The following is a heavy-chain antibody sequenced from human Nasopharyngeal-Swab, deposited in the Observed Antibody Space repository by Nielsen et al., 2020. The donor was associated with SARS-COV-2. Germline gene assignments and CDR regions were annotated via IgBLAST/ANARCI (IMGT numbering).Heavy chain of an antibody. Sequence: GESLKISCVASGFTFSRYGMHWVRQAPGKGLEWVAITSYQGSNTYYADSVKGRFTISIDNSKNTLYLQMNSLRAEDTAMYYCAKTSYEVLYQGLVDYWGQGTLVTVSS. V-gene: IGHV3-30*18. CDR1: GFTFSRYG. J-gene: IGHJ4*02. CDR3: AKTSYEVLYQGLVDY. CDR2: TSYQGSNT. D-gene: IGHD2-2*02.